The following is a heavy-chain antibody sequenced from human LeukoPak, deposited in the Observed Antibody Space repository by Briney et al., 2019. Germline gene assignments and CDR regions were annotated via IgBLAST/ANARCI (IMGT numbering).Heavy chain of an antibody. J-gene: IGHJ4*02. CDR2: VYYSGST. D-gene: IGHD3-10*01. CDR3: ARDLRDPITRVMLVPFDY. V-gene: IGHV4-39*07. CDR1: GGSISSVGYY. Sequence: PSETLSLTCTVSGGSISSVGYYWGWIRQSPGKGLEWIGSVYYSGSTYYNLSLKSRVTISIDTSKNQFSLNVTSVTAAETAVYYCARDLRDPITRVMLVPFDYWGQGALVTVSS.